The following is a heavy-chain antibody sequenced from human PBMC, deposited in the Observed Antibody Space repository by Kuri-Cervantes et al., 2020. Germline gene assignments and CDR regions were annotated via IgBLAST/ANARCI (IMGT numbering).Heavy chain of an antibody. J-gene: IGHJ3*02. Sequence: GGSLRLSCAASGFAFSSYSMNWVRQAPGKGLKWVAVISYDGSSKDYADSVKGRFTISKDSSKNTLYLQMNSLRAEDTAVYYCARDRSSGWYGRAFDIWGQGTMVTVSS. D-gene: IGHD6-19*01. CDR2: ISYDGSSK. CDR3: ARDRSSGWYGRAFDI. CDR1: GFAFSSYS. V-gene: IGHV3-30*03.